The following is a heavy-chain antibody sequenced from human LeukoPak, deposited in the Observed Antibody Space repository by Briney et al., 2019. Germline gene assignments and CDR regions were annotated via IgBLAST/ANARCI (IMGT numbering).Heavy chain of an antibody. CDR3: ARGSRPIYGGNPFKY. D-gene: IGHD4-23*01. V-gene: IGHV4-39*01. Sequence: PSETLSLTCTVSGGSISSSSYYWGWIRQPPGKGLEWIGSIYYSGSTYYNPSLKSRVTISVDTSKNQFSLKLSSVTAADTAVYYCARGSRPIYGGNPFKYWGQGTLVTVSS. CDR1: GGSISSSSYY. CDR2: IYYSGST. J-gene: IGHJ4*02.